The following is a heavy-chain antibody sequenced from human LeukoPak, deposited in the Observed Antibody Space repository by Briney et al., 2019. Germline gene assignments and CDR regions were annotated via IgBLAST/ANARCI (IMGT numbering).Heavy chain of an antibody. Sequence: TGGSLRLSCAASGFTFSGYTMNWVRQAPGKGLEWVSSISSSSSSIYYADSVKGRFTISRDNAKNSLYLQMNSLRAEDTAVYYCARYGGSEAYWGQGTLVTVSS. J-gene: IGHJ4*02. CDR3: ARYGGSEAY. D-gene: IGHD3-10*01. V-gene: IGHV3-21*01. CDR1: GFTFSGYT. CDR2: ISSSSSSI.